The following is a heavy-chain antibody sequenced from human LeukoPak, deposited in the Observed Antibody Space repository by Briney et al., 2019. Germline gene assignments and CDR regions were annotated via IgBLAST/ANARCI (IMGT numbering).Heavy chain of an antibody. D-gene: IGHD4-17*01. CDR2: IRGKTDNYAT. J-gene: IGHJ4*02. CDR3: TRHVPYGDFAFDY. Sequence: SGGSLRLSCAASGFTFSGSAVHWVRQASGKGPEWVGRIRGKTDNYATVYAASVTGRFTISRDDSKNTAYLQMNSLKTEDTAVYYCTRHVPYGDFAFDYWGQGTLVTVSS. CDR1: GFTFSGSA. V-gene: IGHV3-73*01.